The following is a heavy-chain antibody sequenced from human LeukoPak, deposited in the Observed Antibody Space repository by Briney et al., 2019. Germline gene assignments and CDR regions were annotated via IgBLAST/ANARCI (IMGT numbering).Heavy chain of an antibody. V-gene: IGHV4-39*07. CDR2: INHSGST. CDR1: GGSISSGDYY. J-gene: IGHJ4*02. CDR3: AREVGDTAMVTHFDY. D-gene: IGHD5-18*01. Sequence: SETLSLTCTVSGGSISSGDYYWSWIRQPPGKGLEWIGEINHSGSTNYNPSLKSRVTISVDTSKNQFSLKLSSVTAADTAVYYCAREVGDTAMVTHFDYWGQGTLVTVSS.